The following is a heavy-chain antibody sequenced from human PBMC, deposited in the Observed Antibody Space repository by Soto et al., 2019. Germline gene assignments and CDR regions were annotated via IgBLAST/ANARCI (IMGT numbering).Heavy chain of an antibody. CDR1: GGSISSGGYS. CDR2: IYHSGST. Sequence: SETLSLTCAVSGGSISSGGYSWSWIRQPPGKGLEWIGYIYHSGSTYYNPSLKSRVTISVDTSKNQFSLKLSSVTAADTAVYYCARRRRLWFGELLLAGYFDYWGQGTLVTVSS. J-gene: IGHJ4*02. CDR3: ARRRRLWFGELLLAGYFDY. D-gene: IGHD3-10*01. V-gene: IGHV4-30-2*03.